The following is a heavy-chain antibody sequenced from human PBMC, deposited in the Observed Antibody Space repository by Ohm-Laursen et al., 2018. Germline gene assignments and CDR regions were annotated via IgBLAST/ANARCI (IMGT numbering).Heavy chain of an antibody. J-gene: IGHJ4*02. D-gene: IGHD3-22*01. V-gene: IGHV3-30*18. Sequence: SLRLSCSASGFTFSSYGMHWVRQAPGKGLEWVAVISYDGSNKYYADSVKGRFTISRDNSKNTLYLQMNSLRAEDTAVYYCAKGDDSSGYSHFDYWGQGTLVTVSS. CDR3: AKGDDSSGYSHFDY. CDR2: ISYDGSNK. CDR1: GFTFSSYG.